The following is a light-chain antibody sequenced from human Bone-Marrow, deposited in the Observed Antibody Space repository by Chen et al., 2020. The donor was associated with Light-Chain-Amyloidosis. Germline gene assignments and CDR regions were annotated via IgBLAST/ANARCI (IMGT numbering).Light chain of an antibody. CDR1: DLPTKY. CDR3: QSADSSGTYEVI. V-gene: IGLV3-25*03. J-gene: IGLJ2*01. CDR2: RDT. Sequence: SYEMPQPPSVSVSPGQTARINCSGDDLPTKYAYWYQQKQGQAPVLVIHRDTERPSGISERFSGSSSGTTATLTISGVQAEDEADYHCQSADSSGTYEVIFGGGTKLTVL.